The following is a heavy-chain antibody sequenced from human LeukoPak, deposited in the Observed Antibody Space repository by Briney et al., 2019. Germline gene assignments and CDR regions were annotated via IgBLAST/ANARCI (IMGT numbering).Heavy chain of an antibody. V-gene: IGHV1-8*01. Sequence: ASVKVSCKTSGYTFTSYDMNWVRQAAGQGFEWMGWTSPNTGYIYYARKFQGRMTMATNTATRTVYMELSSLRSEDTAVYYCATSRYCSNGVCPFDYWGQGTLVTVSS. CDR2: TSPNTGYI. CDR3: ATSRYCSNGVCPFDY. D-gene: IGHD2-8*01. CDR1: GYTFTSYD. J-gene: IGHJ4*02.